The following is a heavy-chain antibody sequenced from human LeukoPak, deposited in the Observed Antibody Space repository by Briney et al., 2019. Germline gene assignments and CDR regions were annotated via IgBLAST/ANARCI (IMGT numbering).Heavy chain of an antibody. J-gene: IGHJ4*02. CDR2: IRSKGYGGTT. D-gene: IGHD3-10*01. CDR3: ARDGNRGVVMNY. Sequence: GGSLRLSCTASGFIFDDYAMSWVRQAPGQALERIGFIRSKGYGGTTEYAESMKGRFTISRDDSKSIAYLQMNSLKIEDTAVYYCARDGNRGVVMNYWGQGTLVTVSS. V-gene: IGHV3-49*04. CDR1: GFIFDDYA.